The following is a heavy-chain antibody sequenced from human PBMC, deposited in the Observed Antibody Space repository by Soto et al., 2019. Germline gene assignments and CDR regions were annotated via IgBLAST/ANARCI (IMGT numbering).Heavy chain of an antibody. V-gene: IGHV3-7*03. CDR2: IKQDGSEK. Sequence: EVQLVESGGGLVQPGGSLRLSCAASGFTFSSYWMSWVRQAPGKGLEWVANIKQDGSEKYYVASVKGRFTISSDNAKNSLSLQINSLRAEDTAVYYSARSSASLTMIVVGFAFDIWGQGTMVTVSS. D-gene: IGHD3-22*01. J-gene: IGHJ3*02. CDR3: ARSSASLTMIVVGFAFDI. CDR1: GFTFSSYW.